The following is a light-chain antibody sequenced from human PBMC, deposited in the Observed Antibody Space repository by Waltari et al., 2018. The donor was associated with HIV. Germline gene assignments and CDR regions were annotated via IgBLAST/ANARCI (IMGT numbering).Light chain of an antibody. V-gene: IGLV1-47*01. CDR1: TSNIGSNY. CDR2: RND. Sequence: SVLTQPPSASGTPGQRVTISCSGSTSNIGSNYVFWYQHLPGTAPKLLIHRNDQRPSGVPDRFPGSTSGTSASLAISGLRSEDEADYYCVAWDDSLRGVLFGGGTKVAVL. CDR3: VAWDDSLRGVL. J-gene: IGLJ2*01.